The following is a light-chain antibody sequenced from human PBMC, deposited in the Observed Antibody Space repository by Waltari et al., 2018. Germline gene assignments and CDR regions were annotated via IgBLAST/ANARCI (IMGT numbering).Light chain of an antibody. Sequence: QSVLTQPPSVSAAPGQRVTISCSGGNHHIGNNYVPWYRQFPGTAPKLLIYEDSERPSGVPGRFSGSKSGTSATLDITGLQAGDEADYYCGTWDSSLSGAVFGGGTHLTVL. V-gene: IGLV1-51*02. J-gene: IGLJ7*01. CDR1: NHHIGNNY. CDR2: EDS. CDR3: GTWDSSLSGAV.